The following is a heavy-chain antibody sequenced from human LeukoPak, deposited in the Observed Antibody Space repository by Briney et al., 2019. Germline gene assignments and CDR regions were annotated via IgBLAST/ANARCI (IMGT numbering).Heavy chain of an antibody. V-gene: IGHV4-39*01. CDR3: ASLRGDCSSTSCYVGYYYYYGMDV. D-gene: IGHD2-2*01. Sequence: SETLSLTCTVSGGSISSSSYYWGWIRQPPGKGLEWIGSIYYSGSTYYNPSLKSRVTISVDTSKNQFSLKLSSVTAADTAVYYCASLRGDCSSTSCYVGYYYYYGMDVWGQGTTVTVSS. J-gene: IGHJ6*02. CDR1: GGSISSSSYY. CDR2: IYYSGST.